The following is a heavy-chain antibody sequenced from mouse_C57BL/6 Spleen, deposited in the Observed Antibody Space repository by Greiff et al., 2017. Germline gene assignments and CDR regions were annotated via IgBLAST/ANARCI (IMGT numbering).Heavy chain of an antibody. J-gene: IGHJ4*01. Sequence: EVMLVESGPELVKPGASVKMSCKASGYTFTDYNMHWVKQSHGKSLEWIGYINPNNGGTSYNQKFKGKATLTVNKSSSTAYMELRSLTSEDSAVYYCASLLLRNYYAMDYWGQGTSVTVSS. CDR2: INPNNGGT. V-gene: IGHV1-22*01. D-gene: IGHD1-1*01. CDR3: ASLLLRNYYAMDY. CDR1: GYTFTDYN.